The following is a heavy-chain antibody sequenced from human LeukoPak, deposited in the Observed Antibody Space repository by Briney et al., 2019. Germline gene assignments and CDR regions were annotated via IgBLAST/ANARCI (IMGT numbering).Heavy chain of an antibody. J-gene: IGHJ6*02. D-gene: IGHD1-26*01. CDR3: ARDRSRMDV. Sequence: PGGSLRLSCAASGFTFSTYGMHWVRQAPGKGLEWVAVMWPDRITKYFGDSVKGRFTISRDNSKNILYLQMNSLRADDTGVYYCARDRSRMDVWGRGTTVTVSS. V-gene: IGHV3-33*01. CDR1: GFTFSTYG. CDR2: MWPDRITK.